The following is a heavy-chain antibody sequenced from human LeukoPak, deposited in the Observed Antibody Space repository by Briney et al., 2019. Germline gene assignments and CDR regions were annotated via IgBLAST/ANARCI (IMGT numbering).Heavy chain of an antibody. Sequence: SETLSLTRTVSGGSISSFYCSWIRAPPGKGLEWIGYIYYGGSTDYNPSLKSRVTISKDTSKTQFSLWLSSVTAADTAVYYCARARLDSSGRFDYWGQGTLVTVSS. D-gene: IGHD3-22*01. CDR1: GGSISSFY. V-gene: IGHV4-59*01. CDR3: ARARLDSSGRFDY. J-gene: IGHJ4*02. CDR2: IYYGGST.